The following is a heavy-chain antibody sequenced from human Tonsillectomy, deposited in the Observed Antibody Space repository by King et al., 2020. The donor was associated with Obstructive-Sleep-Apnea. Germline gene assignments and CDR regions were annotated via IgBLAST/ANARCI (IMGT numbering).Heavy chain of an antibody. CDR2: IYYSGST. D-gene: IGHD6-19*01. CDR1: GGSISSYY. Sequence: QLQESGPGLVKPSETLSLTCTVSGGSISSYYWSCIRHPPGKGLEWIGYIYYSGSTTYHPSLKRRVTISEDTSKNQFSLKLSSVTAADTAVYYCAREYSSGCWFDPWGQGTLVTVSS. CDR3: AREYSSGCWFDP. V-gene: IGHV4-59*01. J-gene: IGHJ5*02.